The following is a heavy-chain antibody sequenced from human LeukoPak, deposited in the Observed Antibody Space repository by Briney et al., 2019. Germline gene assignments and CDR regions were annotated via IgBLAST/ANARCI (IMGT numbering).Heavy chain of an antibody. D-gene: IGHD2-2*01. V-gene: IGHV3-20*04. J-gene: IGHJ4*02. Sequence: GGSLRLSCVASGFTFDDYGMNWVRRAPGKGLEWVSAITWNGGSTAYADSVKGRFTISRDNPKNSLYLQMNNLRAEDTALYFCARGRYCSSSSCPPVSYSDSWGQGTLVTVSS. CDR1: GFTFDDYG. CDR3: ARGRYCSSSSCPPVSYSDS. CDR2: ITWNGGST.